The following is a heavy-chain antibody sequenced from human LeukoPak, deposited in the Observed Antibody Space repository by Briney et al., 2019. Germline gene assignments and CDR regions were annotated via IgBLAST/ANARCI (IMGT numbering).Heavy chain of an antibody. Sequence: PSETLSLTCTVSGDSISRSTYYWAWIRQPPGKGLEWIGSIYYSGSTYYNPSLKSRVTISVDTSKNQFSLRLSSVTAADTAVYYCARHPDFWSGYYGSYYYYGMDVWGQGTTVTVSS. CDR3: ARHPDFWSGYYGSYYYYGMDV. CDR1: GDSISRSTYY. J-gene: IGHJ6*02. V-gene: IGHV4-39*01. D-gene: IGHD3-3*01. CDR2: IYYSGST.